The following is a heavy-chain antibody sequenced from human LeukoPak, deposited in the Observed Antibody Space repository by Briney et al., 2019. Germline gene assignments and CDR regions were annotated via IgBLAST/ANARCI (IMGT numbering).Heavy chain of an antibody. CDR1: GGSISSGSYY. Sequence: SETLSLTCTVSGGSISSGSYYWGWIRQPPGKGLEWIGSIYYSGSTYYNPSLKSRVTISVDTSKNQFSLKLSSVTAADTAVYYCARRIKGSSGPSPFDYWGQGTLVTVSS. J-gene: IGHJ4*02. V-gene: IGHV4-39*01. D-gene: IGHD3-22*01. CDR3: ARRIKGSSGPSPFDY. CDR2: IYYSGST.